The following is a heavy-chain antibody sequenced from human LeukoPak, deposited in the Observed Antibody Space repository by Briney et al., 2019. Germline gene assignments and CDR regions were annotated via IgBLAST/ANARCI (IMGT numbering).Heavy chain of an antibody. Sequence: GGSLRLSCAASGFTFSSYSMNWVRQAPGKGLEWVSSISSSSSYIYYADSVKGRFTISRDNAKNSLYLQMNSLRAEDTAVYYCARTRVQLERRSAFDIWGQGTMVTVSS. CDR1: GFTFSSYS. V-gene: IGHV3-21*01. J-gene: IGHJ3*02. CDR3: ARTRVQLERRSAFDI. CDR2: ISSSSSYI. D-gene: IGHD1-1*01.